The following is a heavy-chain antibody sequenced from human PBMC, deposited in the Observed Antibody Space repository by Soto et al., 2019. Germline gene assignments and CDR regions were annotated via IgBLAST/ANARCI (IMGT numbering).Heavy chain of an antibody. CDR2: IYYSGST. Sequence: SETLSLTCTVSGGSISSGDYCWSWIRKPPGKGLEWIGYIYYSGSTYYNPSLKSRVTISVDTSKNQFSLKLSSVTAADTAVYYCARRYYDFWSEGYYFDYWGQGTLVTVSS. D-gene: IGHD3-3*01. V-gene: IGHV4-30-4*01. J-gene: IGHJ4*02. CDR1: GGSISSGDYC. CDR3: ARRYYDFWSEGYYFDY.